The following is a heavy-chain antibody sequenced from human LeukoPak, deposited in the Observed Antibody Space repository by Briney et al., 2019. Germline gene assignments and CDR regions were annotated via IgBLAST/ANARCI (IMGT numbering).Heavy chain of an antibody. Sequence: GGSLRLSCAASGFTFSSYEMNWVRQAPGKGLEWVSYISSSGSTIYYADSVKGRFTISRDNAKNSLYLQMNSLGTEDTAVYYCARRGTSSSWAHFDYRGQGTLVTVSS. CDR1: GFTFSSYE. V-gene: IGHV3-48*03. J-gene: IGHJ4*02. CDR2: ISSSGSTI. D-gene: IGHD6-13*01. CDR3: ARRGTSSSWAHFDY.